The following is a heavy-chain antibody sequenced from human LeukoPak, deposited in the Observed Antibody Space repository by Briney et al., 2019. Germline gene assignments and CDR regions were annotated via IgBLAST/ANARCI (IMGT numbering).Heavy chain of an antibody. V-gene: IGHV4-61*02. CDR1: GGSISSSSYY. Sequence: SETLSLTCTVSGGSISSSSYYWGWIRQPPGKGLEWIGRIYTSGSTNYNPSLKSRVTMSVDTSKNQFSLKLSSVTAADTAVYYCARADPYYDTLPGGWFDPWGQGTLVTVSS. CDR2: IYTSGST. J-gene: IGHJ5*02. D-gene: IGHD3-9*01. CDR3: ARADPYYDTLPGGWFDP.